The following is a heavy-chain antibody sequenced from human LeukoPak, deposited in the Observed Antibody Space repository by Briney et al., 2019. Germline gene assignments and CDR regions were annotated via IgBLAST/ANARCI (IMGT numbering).Heavy chain of an antibody. J-gene: IGHJ4*02. V-gene: IGHV3-23*01. Sequence: GGSLRLSCAASGFTFSSYGMSWVRQAPGKGLEWVSAISGSGGSTYYADSVKGRFTISRDNSMNTLYLQLNSLRREDTAVYYCARDPRGPTGYDSGGRDSFDYWGQGTLVTVSS. D-gene: IGHD2-15*01. CDR3: ARDPRGPTGYDSGGRDSFDY. CDR1: GFTFSSYG. CDR2: ISGSGGST.